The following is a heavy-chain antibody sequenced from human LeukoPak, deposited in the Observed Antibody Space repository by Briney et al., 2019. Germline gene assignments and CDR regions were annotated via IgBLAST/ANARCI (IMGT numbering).Heavy chain of an antibody. J-gene: IGHJ4*02. CDR2: IYYSGST. CDR3: ARHGIVDSSRKYYFDY. Sequence: SETLSLTCSVFGGSISTYYWSWIRQPPGKGLEWIGYIYYSGSTSYNPSLKSRVTISVDTSKNQFSLDLSSVTAADTAVYYCARHGIVDSSRKYYFDYWGQGTLVTVSS. D-gene: IGHD6-13*01. CDR1: GGSISTYY. V-gene: IGHV4-59*08.